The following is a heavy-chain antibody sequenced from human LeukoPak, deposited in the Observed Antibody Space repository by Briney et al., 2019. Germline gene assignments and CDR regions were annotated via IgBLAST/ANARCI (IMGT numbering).Heavy chain of an antibody. V-gene: IGHV3-43*02. D-gene: IGHD5-24*01. CDR1: GFTFDDYA. CDR3: AKDRGRRWLQFFDAFDI. J-gene: IGHJ3*02. Sequence: GGSLRLSCAASGFTFDDYAMHLVRQAPGKGLGWVSLISGDGGSTYYADSVKGRFTISRDNSKNSLYLQMNSLRTEDTALYYCAKDRGRRWLQFFDAFDIWGQGTMVTVSS. CDR2: ISGDGGST.